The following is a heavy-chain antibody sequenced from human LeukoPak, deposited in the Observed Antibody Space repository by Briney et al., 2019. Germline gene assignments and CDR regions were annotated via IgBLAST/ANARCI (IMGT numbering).Heavy chain of an antibody. D-gene: IGHD3-10*01. V-gene: IGHV4-34*01. Sequence: SETLSLTCAVYGGSFSGYYWSWIRQPPGKGLERIGEINHSGSTNYNPSLKSRVTISVDTSKNQFSLKLSSVTAADTAVYYCARLTKNDSGSFRFGKKKRGYMDVWGKGTTVTISS. CDR1: GGSFSGYY. CDR3: ARLTKNDSGSFRFGKKKRGYMDV. CDR2: INHSGST. J-gene: IGHJ6*03.